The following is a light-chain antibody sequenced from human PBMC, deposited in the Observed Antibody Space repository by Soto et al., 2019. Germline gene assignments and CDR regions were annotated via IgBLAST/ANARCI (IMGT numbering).Light chain of an antibody. CDR2: DAS. Sequence: EIVLTQSPATLSLSPGERATLSCRASQSVSSYLAWYQQKPGQVPRLLIYDASNRSTGIPSRFSGSGSGTDFTLTISRVDPGDVAVYYCQQRSNWPRTLGQGTKLEIK. V-gene: IGKV3-11*01. J-gene: IGKJ2*01. CDR3: QQRSNWPRT. CDR1: QSVSSY.